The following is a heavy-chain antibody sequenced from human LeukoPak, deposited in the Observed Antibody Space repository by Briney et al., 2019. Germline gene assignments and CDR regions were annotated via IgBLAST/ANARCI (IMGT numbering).Heavy chain of an antibody. CDR2: IYYSEST. J-gene: IGHJ4*02. Sequence: SETLCLACTVSGVSISSYYWSWIRQPPGKGLEWIGYIYYSESTNYNPSLKSRVTISVDTSKNQFSLKLSSVTAADTAVYYCARHSDPYYDILTGYYSGLSVGDWGQGTLVTVSS. D-gene: IGHD3-9*01. V-gene: IGHV4-59*08. CDR3: ARHSDPYYDILTGYYSGLSVGD. CDR1: GVSISSYY.